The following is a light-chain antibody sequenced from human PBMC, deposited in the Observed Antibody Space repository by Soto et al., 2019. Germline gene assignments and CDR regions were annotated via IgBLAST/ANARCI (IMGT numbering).Light chain of an antibody. CDR3: QQRTNWPPWT. CDR1: QSVSSY. V-gene: IGKV3-11*01. CDR2: DAS. J-gene: IGKJ1*01. Sequence: EIVLTQSPAPLSLSPGERATLSCRASQSVSSYLAWYQQKPGQAPRLLIYDASTRATGIPARFSGSGSGTDFTLTISRLEPEEFGVYYCQQRTNWPPWTFGQGTKVEIK.